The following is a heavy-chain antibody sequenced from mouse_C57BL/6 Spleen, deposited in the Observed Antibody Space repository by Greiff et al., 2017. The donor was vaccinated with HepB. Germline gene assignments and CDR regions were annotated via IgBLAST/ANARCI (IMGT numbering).Heavy chain of an antibody. D-gene: IGHD1-1*01. Sequence: QIQLQQSGAELVRPGTSVKMSCKASGYTFTNYWIGWAKQRPGHGLEWIGDIYPGGGYTNYNEKFRGKATLTADKSSSTAYMQFSRLTSEDSAIYYCAREGAYDYGSSYVSAMDYWGQGTSVTVSS. CDR2: IYPGGGYT. CDR1: GYTFTNYW. J-gene: IGHJ4*01. V-gene: IGHV1-63*01. CDR3: AREGAYDYGSSYVSAMDY.